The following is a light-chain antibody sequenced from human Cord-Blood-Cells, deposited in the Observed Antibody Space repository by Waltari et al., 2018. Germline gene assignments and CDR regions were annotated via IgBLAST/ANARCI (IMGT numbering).Light chain of an antibody. CDR3: CSYAGSYTWV. Sequence: QSALTQPRSVSGSPGQSVPISCTGTCSDVGGYNYVSWYQQHPGKAPKLMIYDVSKRPSGVPYRFSGSKSGNTASLTISGLQAEDEADYYCCSYAGSYTWVFGGGTKLTVL. J-gene: IGLJ3*02. V-gene: IGLV2-11*01. CDR2: DVS. CDR1: CSDVGGYNY.